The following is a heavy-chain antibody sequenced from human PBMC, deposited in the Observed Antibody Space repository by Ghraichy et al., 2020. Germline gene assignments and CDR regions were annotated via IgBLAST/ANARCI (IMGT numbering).Heavy chain of an antibody. CDR2: IIPILGVP. J-gene: IGHJ2*01. V-gene: IGHV1-69*04. Sequence: SVKVSCTASGGASSRDTFSWVRQAPGQGLEWLGRIIPILGVPTYAQKFQGRVTITADKSTNTAYLELSSLRSDDTAVYFRARDRITLVRGVKKDPGYWYFDLWGRGTLVTVSS. CDR1: GGASSRDT. CDR3: ARDRITLVRGVKKDPGYWYFDL. D-gene: IGHD3-10*01.